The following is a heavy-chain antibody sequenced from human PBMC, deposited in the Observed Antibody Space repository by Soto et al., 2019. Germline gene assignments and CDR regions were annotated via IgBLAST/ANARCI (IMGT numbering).Heavy chain of an antibody. J-gene: IGHJ4*02. CDR1: GYTFTSYG. Sequence: ASVKVSCKASGYTFTSYGISWVRQARGQGLEWMGWISAYNGNTNYAQKLQGRVTMTTDTSTSTPYMELRSLRSDGTAVYYCARDRFSSGCDYFDFSGQGTTVTVSS. D-gene: IGHD6-25*01. CDR3: ARDRFSSGCDYFDF. CDR2: ISAYNGNT. V-gene: IGHV1-18*04.